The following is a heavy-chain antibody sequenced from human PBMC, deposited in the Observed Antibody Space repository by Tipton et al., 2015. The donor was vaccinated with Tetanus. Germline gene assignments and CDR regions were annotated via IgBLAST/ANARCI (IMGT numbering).Heavy chain of an antibody. CDR3: ARANNDYPKKGPFDY. CDR1: GGSFSAYY. CDR2: VYHSGAT. D-gene: IGHD5-12*01. Sequence: TLSLTCAVYGGSFSAYYWTWIRQPPGKEPEWVGYVYHSGATNYHPSLKSRLAISADTSKNQFSLNLRSVITADTAVYYCARANNDYPKKGPFDYWGQGILVIVSS. V-gene: IGHV4-34*11. J-gene: IGHJ4*02.